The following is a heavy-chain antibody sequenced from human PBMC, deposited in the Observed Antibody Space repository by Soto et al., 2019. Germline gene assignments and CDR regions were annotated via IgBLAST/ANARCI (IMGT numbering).Heavy chain of an antibody. CDR1: GYTFTSYG. CDR2: ISAYNGNT. J-gene: IGHJ6*02. V-gene: IGHV1-18*01. Sequence: QVQLVQSGAEVKKPGASVKVSCKASGYTFTSYGISWVRQAPGQGLEWMGGISAYNGNTNYAQKHQGRVPMTTDTSTSTAYMELRSLRSDDTAVYYCARGGSIASAILNYYYYGMDVWGQGTTVPGSS. CDR3: ARGGSIASAILNYYYYGMDV. D-gene: IGHD6-13*01.